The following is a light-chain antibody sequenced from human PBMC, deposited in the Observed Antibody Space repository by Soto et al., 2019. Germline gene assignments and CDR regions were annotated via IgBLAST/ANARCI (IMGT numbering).Light chain of an antibody. CDR3: QSYDSSLSGYV. CDR2: GNN. J-gene: IGLJ1*01. CDR1: SSNIGAGYE. Sequence: QSVLTQPPSVSEAPGQRVTISCTGSSSNIGAGYEAHWYQQVPGTAPKLLIYGNNNRPSGVPDRFSGSKSGTSASLAITGLQAEDEAGYYCQSYDSSLSGYVFGTGTKVTVL. V-gene: IGLV1-40*01.